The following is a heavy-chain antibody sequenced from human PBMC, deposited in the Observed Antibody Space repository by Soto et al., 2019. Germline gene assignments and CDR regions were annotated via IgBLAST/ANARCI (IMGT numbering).Heavy chain of an antibody. Sequence: EVQLVESGGGLVKPGGSLRLSCAASGFTFSSYSMNWVRQAPGKGLEWVSSISSSSSYIYYADSVKGRFTISRDNAKNSLYRQMNSLRAEDTAVYYCARALIADDVDYWGQGTLVTVSS. J-gene: IGHJ4*02. CDR2: ISSSSSYI. CDR1: GFTFSSYS. V-gene: IGHV3-21*01. CDR3: ARALIADDVDY. D-gene: IGHD6-13*01.